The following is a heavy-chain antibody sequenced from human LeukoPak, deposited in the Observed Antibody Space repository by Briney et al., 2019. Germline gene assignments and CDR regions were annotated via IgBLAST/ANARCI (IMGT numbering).Heavy chain of an antibody. V-gene: IGHV3-23*01. D-gene: IGHD4-17*01. CDR1: GFGVSGNA. CDR2: LGSDGRT. Sequence: GGSLRLSCEASGFGVSGNAMAWVRQAAGKGLQWVSGLGSDGRTHYADSLKGRFTVSRDNSKNSLYLQMSSLTAADTAVYYCAKESTVTPGNVNWFDSWGQGTLVTVSS. CDR3: AKESTVTPGNVNWFDS. J-gene: IGHJ5*01.